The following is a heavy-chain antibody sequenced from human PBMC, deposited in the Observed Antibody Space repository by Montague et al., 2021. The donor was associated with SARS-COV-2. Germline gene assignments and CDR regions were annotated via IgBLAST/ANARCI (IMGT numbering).Heavy chain of an antibody. CDR3: ARTSASSDC. J-gene: IGHJ4*02. CDR1: GDSVAGEGAA. D-gene: IGHD1-26*01. Sequence: CAISGDSVAGEGAAWNWIRQSPSIDLGWQGRTYYRSKWYNDYAVSVKSRITINPDTSKNQISLQLNSVTPEDTAVYYCARTSASSDCWGQGTLVTVSS. V-gene: IGHV6-1*01. CDR2: TYYRSKWYN.